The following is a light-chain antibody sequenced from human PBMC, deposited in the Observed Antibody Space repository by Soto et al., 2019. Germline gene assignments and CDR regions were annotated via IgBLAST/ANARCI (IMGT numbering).Light chain of an antibody. CDR1: QSVSSRY. V-gene: IGKV3-20*01. Sequence: EILLTQSPGTLSLSPGERATLSCWASQSVSSRYLAWYQQKPGQAPRLLIYGASSRATGIPDRFSGSGSGTDFTLTISRLEPEDFAVYYCQQYGSSHMITFGHGTRLEI. J-gene: IGKJ5*01. CDR2: GAS. CDR3: QQYGSSHMIT.